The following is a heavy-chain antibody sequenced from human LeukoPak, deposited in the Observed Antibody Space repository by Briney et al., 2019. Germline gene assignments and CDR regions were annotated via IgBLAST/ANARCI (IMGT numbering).Heavy chain of an antibody. CDR1: GFTFSSYA. CDR3: ARDVGRVGVHFDY. CDR2: ISGSGGST. V-gene: IGHV3-23*01. J-gene: IGHJ4*02. D-gene: IGHD1-26*01. Sequence: QPGGSLRLSCAASGFTFSSYAMSWVRQAPGKGLEWVSAISGSGGSTYYADSVKGRFTISRDNSKNTLYLQMNSLRAEDTAVYYCARDVGRVGVHFDYWGQGTLVTVSS.